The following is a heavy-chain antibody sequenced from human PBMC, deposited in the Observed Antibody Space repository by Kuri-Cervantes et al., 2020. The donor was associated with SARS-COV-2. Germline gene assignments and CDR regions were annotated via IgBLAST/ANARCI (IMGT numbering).Heavy chain of an antibody. V-gene: IGHV3-66*01. J-gene: IGHJ4*02. CDR1: GFTFSSYA. Sequence: GGSLRLSCAASGFTFSSYAMSWVRQAPGKGLEWVSVIYSGGSTYYADSVKGRFTISRDSSKNTLYLQMNSLRAEDTAVYYCASSVIAAIDYWGQGTLVTV. CDR3: ASSVIAAIDY. CDR2: IYSGGST. D-gene: IGHD6-6*01.